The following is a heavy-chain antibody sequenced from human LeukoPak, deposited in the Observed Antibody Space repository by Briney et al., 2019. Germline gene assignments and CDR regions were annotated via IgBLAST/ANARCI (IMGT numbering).Heavy chain of an antibody. Sequence: SETLSLTCTVSGGSISSYYWSWIRQPPGKGLEWIGYIYYSGSTNYNPSLKSRVTISVDTSRNQFSLKLSSVTAADTAVYYCAGLSGSYFSPDYWGQGTLVTVSS. V-gene: IGHV4-59*01. D-gene: IGHD1-26*01. CDR3: AGLSGSYFSPDY. J-gene: IGHJ4*02. CDR2: IYYSGST. CDR1: GGSISSYY.